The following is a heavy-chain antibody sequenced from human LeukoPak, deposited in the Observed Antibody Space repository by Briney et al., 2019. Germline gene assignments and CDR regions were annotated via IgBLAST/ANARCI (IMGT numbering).Heavy chain of an antibody. CDR1: GFTFSNNP. V-gene: IGHV3-30-3*02. CDR2: ISYDGSSK. J-gene: IGHJ5*02. Sequence: GGSLRLSCAASGFTFSNNPMHWVRRAPGKGLEWVAVISYDGSSKYYADSVKGRFTISRDNSNNTLYLQMNSLRAEDTAVYYCAKHYNWNYKNWLDPWGQGTLVTVSS. D-gene: IGHD1-7*01. CDR3: AKHYNWNYKNWLDP.